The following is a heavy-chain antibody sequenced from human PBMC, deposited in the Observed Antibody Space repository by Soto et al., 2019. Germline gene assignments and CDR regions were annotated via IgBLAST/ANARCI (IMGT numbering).Heavy chain of an antibody. CDR2: RKQDIEKK. D-gene: IGHD5-18*01. J-gene: IGHJ4*02. V-gene: IGHV3-7*01. CDR1: GFTFSSYW. Sequence: PGGSLRLSCADSGFTFSSYWMSWVRQAPGKGLEWVANRKQDIEKKYYVVSVTGRFTNNRYNAKISLYLEMNRRRGYNTAGYCCVRGWRVSSGYDAIDYWGQGTLVTVSS. CDR3: VRGWRVSSGYDAIDY.